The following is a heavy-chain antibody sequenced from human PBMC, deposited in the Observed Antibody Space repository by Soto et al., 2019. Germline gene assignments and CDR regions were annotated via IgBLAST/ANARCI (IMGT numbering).Heavy chain of an antibody. CDR3: ASPPLPGYSIHFNS. CDR1: GYIFIDYW. Sequence: GESLKISCKASGYIFIDYWIGWVRQMPGKGPEWMGIVYPRDSDTRYSPPFQGQVTISADRSTGTAFLQWRSLKASDTALYYCASPPLPGYSIHFNSWGQGTLVTVSS. J-gene: IGHJ4*02. D-gene: IGHD2-15*01. V-gene: IGHV5-51*01. CDR2: VYPRDSDT.